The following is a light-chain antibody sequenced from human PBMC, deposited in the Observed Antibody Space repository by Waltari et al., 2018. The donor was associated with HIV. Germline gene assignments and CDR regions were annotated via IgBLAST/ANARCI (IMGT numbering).Light chain of an antibody. CDR2: AAS. CDR1: QSVGSNY. J-gene: IGKJ2*01. Sequence: EILLTPSPDPLSLSSGDRATLSCRASQSVGSNYLAWFQHRPVQPPRLLIYAASTRAAGIPDRFSGSGSGTHFTLTINKLEPEDFAMYYCQQYGGSPYTFGQGT. V-gene: IGKV3-20*01. CDR3: QQYGGSPYT.